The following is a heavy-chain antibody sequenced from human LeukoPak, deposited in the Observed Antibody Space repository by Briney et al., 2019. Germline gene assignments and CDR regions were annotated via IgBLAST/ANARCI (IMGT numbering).Heavy chain of an antibody. V-gene: IGHV4-39*07. CDR1: GGSISSSSYY. CDR2: IYYSGST. D-gene: IGHD4-17*01. CDR3: AKITVIRGAFDI. Sequence: SETLSLTCTVSGGSISSSSYYWGWIRQPSGKGLEWIGSIYYSGSTYYNPSLKSRVTISVDTSKNQFSLKLSSVTAADTAVYYCAKITVIRGAFDIWGQGTMVTVSS. J-gene: IGHJ3*02.